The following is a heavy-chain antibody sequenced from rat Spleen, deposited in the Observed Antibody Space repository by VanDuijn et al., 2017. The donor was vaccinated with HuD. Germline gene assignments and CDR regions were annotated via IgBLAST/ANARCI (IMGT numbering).Heavy chain of an antibody. D-gene: IGHD1-9*01. V-gene: IGHV1-43*01. Sequence: QVQLQQSGAELAKPGSSVKISCKASGYTFTSYFITWIKQTTGQGLEYIGYINTGSGGTTYNEKFKGKATLTVDRPSSTAFMQLSSLTPDGSAVYYCARDFGYNLYVMDAWGQGASVTVSS. CDR1: GYTFTSYF. CDR2: INTGSGGT. CDR3: ARDFGYNLYVMDA. J-gene: IGHJ4*01.